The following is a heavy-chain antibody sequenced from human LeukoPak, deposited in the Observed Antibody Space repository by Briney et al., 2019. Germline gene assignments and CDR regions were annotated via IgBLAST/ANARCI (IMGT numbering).Heavy chain of an antibody. V-gene: IGHV3-23*01. CDR1: GFTFSSYA. CDR2: ISGNGGST. Sequence: GGSLRLSCAASGFTFSSYAMSWVRQAPGKGLEWVSTISGNGGSTYYADSAKGRFTISRDNSKNTLYLQMNSLRAEDTAVYYCAKDQAMTYYDSRGYDYWGQGTLVTVSS. CDR3: AKDQAMTYYDSRGYDY. J-gene: IGHJ4*02. D-gene: IGHD3-22*01.